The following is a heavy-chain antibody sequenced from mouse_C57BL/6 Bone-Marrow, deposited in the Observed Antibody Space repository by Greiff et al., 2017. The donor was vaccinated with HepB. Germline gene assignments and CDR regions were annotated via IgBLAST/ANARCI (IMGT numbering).Heavy chain of an antibody. CDR2: IYPGSGNT. V-gene: IGHV1-76*01. CDR3: ARERGSGYGSRGWFAY. CDR1: GYTFTDYY. Sequence: QVQLQQSGAELVRPGASVKLSCKASGYTFTDYYINWVKQRPGQGLEWIARIYPGSGNTYYNEKFKGKATLTAEKSSSTAYMQLSSLTSEDSAVYFCARERGSGYGSRGWFAYWGQGTLVTVSA. D-gene: IGHD1-1*01. J-gene: IGHJ3*01.